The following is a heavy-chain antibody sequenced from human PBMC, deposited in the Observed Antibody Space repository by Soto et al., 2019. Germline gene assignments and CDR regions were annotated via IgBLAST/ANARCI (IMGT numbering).Heavy chain of an antibody. CDR1: GFTFSSYG. CDR2: IWYDGSNK. D-gene: IGHD3-9*01. V-gene: IGHV3-33*01. Sequence: GGSLRLSCAASGFTFSSYGMHWVRQALGKGLEWVAVIWYDGSNKYYADSVKGRFTISRDNSKNTLYLQMNSLRAEDTAVYYCAREYDILTATVHYGMDVWGQGTTVTVSS. CDR3: AREYDILTATVHYGMDV. J-gene: IGHJ6*02.